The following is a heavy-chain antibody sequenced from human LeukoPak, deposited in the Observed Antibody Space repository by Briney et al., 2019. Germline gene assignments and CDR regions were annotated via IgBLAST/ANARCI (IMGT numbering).Heavy chain of an antibody. J-gene: IGHJ6*02. CDR2: IIPIFGTA. V-gene: IGHV1-69*05. Sequence: SVKVSCKASGGTFSSYAISWVRQAPGQGLEWMGGIIPIFGTANYAQKFQGRVTMTRNTSISTAYMELSSLRSEDTAVYYCARGGMYTRDYYYGMDVWGQGTTVTVSS. D-gene: IGHD1-14*01. CDR3: ARGGMYTRDYYYGMDV. CDR1: GGTFSSYA.